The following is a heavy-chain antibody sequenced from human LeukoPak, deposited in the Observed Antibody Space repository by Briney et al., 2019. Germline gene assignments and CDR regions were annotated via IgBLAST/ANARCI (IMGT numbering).Heavy chain of an antibody. CDR1: GYSFTSYW. V-gene: IGHV5-51*01. CDR3: ARLADCSSTSCSNNWFEP. CDR2: IYPGDSDT. J-gene: IGHJ5*02. Sequence: GESLKISCKGSGYSFTSYWSGWVRQVPGKGLEGMGIIYPGDSDTRYSPSFQGQVTISADKSISTAYLQWSSLKASDTAMYYCARLADCSSTSCSNNWFEPWGQGTLVTVSS. D-gene: IGHD2-2*01.